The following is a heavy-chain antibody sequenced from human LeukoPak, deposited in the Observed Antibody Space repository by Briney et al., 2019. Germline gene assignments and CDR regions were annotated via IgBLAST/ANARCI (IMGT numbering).Heavy chain of an antibody. CDR2: INHSGST. CDR1: GFTFGDYA. Sequence: GSLRLSCTASGFTFGDYAMSWVRQAPGKGLEWIGEINHSGSTNYNPSLKSRVTISVDKSKNQFYLKLSSVTAADTAVYYCARSDYDSSGYYRDWGQGTLVTVSS. CDR3: ARSDYDSSGYYRD. D-gene: IGHD3-22*01. V-gene: IGHV4-34*01. J-gene: IGHJ4*02.